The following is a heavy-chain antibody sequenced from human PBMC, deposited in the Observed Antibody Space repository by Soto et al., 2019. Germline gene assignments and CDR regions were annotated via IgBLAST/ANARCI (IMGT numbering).Heavy chain of an antibody. D-gene: IGHD5-12*01. V-gene: IGHV1-3*01. CDR1: GYTFTDYA. CDR2: MNAGVGNT. CDR3: ARDQAWLQSHYFDY. J-gene: IGHJ4*02. Sequence: GASVKVSCKASGYTFTDYALHWVRQAPGQRLEWMGWMNAGVGNTLYSQKFQGRITITRDTSASTAYMELNSLKDEDTAVYYCARDQAWLQSHYFDYWGQGTLVTVSS.